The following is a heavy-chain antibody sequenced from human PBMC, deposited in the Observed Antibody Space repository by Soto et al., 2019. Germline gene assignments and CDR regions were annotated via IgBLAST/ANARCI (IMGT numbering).Heavy chain of an antibody. CDR3: AAGPRRPKLLPGY. D-gene: IGHD2-15*01. CDR2: IVVGSGNT. Sequence: AASVKVSCKASGFTFTSSAMQWVRQARGQRLEWIGWIVVGSGNTNYAQKFQERVTITRDMSTSTAYMELSSLRSEDTAVYYCAAGPRRPKLLPGYWGQGTLVTVSS. CDR1: GFTFTSSA. J-gene: IGHJ4*02. V-gene: IGHV1-58*02.